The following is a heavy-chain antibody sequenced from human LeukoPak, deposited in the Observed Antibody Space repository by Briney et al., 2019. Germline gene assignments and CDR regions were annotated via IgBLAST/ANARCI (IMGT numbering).Heavy chain of an antibody. CDR2: ISSSSSYI. V-gene: IGHV3-21*01. CDR3: ARARDTAVDY. J-gene: IGHJ4*02. CDR1: GFTFSSYS. Sequence: GGSLRLSCAASGFTFSSYSMNWVRQAPGKGLEWVSSISSSSSYIYYADSVKGRFTISRDNAKNSLYLQMNRLRAEDTAVYYCARARDTAVDYWGQGTLVTVSS. D-gene: IGHD5-18*01.